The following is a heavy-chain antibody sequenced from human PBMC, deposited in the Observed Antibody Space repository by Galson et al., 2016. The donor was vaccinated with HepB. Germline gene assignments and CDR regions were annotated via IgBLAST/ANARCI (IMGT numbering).Heavy chain of an antibody. Sequence: SLRLSCAASGFIVSGNYMSWVRQGPGKRLERVAIIYPAGDTYYAESVKERFTISRDSDSNMLFLHMTRLRPGDTGVYYCAKARTVPGSRNVYALDVWGQGTTATVSS. V-gene: IGHV3-66*01. CDR2: IYPAGDT. CDR1: GFIVSGNY. D-gene: IGHD5/OR15-5a*01. CDR3: AKARTVPGSRNVYALDV. J-gene: IGHJ6*02.